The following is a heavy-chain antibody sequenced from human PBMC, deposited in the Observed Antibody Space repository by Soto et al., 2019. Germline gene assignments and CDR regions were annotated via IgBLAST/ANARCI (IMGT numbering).Heavy chain of an antibody. J-gene: IGHJ4*02. CDR1: GLTFSRYW. CDR3: ARDGDGDYPVDY. V-gene: IGHV3-74*01. CDR2: ITNDGRST. Sequence: EVPLVESGGGLVQPGESLRLSCAASGLTFSRYWMHWVRRGPGKGLVWVARITNDGRSTGYADSVKGRFTISRDNAKNTLYLQINSLRAEDTAVYYCARDGDGDYPVDYWGQGTLVTVSS. D-gene: IGHD4-17*01.